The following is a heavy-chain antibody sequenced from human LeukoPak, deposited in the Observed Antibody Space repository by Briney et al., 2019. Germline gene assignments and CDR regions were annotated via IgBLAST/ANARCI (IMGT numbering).Heavy chain of an antibody. CDR1: GFTFSSYA. V-gene: IGHV3-30-3*01. CDR3: ARDSGIDFWSGYYVAYQPPSDY. CDR2: ISYDGSNK. J-gene: IGHJ4*02. Sequence: GGSLRLSCAASGFTFSSYAMHWVRQAPGKGLEWVAVISYDGSNKYYADSVEGRFTISRDNSKNTLYLQMNSLRAEDTAVYYCARDSGIDFWSGYYVAYQPPSDYWGQGTLVTVSS. D-gene: IGHD3-3*01.